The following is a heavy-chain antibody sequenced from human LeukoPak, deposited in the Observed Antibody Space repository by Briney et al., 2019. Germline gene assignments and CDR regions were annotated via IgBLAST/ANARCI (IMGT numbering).Heavy chain of an antibody. V-gene: IGHV3-30*18. D-gene: IGHD6-6*01. CDR1: GFTFSSYG. Sequence: GGSLRLSCAASGFTFSSYGMHWVRQAPGKGLEWVAVISYDGSNKYYADSVKGRFTISRDNSKNTLYLQMNSMRAEDTAVNYCAKGGNGSSVLDVWGKGTTVTVSS. J-gene: IGHJ6*04. CDR2: ISYDGSNK. CDR3: AKGGNGSSVLDV.